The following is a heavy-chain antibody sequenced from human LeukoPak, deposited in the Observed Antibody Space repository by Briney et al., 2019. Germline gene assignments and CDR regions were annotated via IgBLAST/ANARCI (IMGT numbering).Heavy chain of an antibody. CDR3: ARGGYCSGGTCYSLNAFDI. V-gene: IGHV3-48*03. CDR1: GFTFPSYE. CDR2: ISSIVSNI. D-gene: IGHD2-15*01. J-gene: IGHJ3*02. Sequence: GGSLRLSCVASGFTFPSYEMNWVRQAPGKGLEWVSYISSIVSNIYYAGSVKGRFTISRDNAKNSLYLQMNSLRAEDTAVYYCARGGYCSGGTCYSLNAFDIWGQGTMVTVSS.